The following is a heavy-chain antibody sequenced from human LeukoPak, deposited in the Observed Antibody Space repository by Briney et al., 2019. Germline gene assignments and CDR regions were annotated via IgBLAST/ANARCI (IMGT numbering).Heavy chain of an antibody. V-gene: IGHV3-23*01. Sequence: GGSLRLSCAASGFTFSSYAMSWVRQAPGKGLEWVSGISGSGSSTFYADSVRGRSTISRDNSKNTLYLQMNSLRAEDTAVYYCAKSRPLGSPPFFDYWGQGTLVTVSS. CDR3: AKSRPLGSPPFFDY. CDR2: ISGSGSST. CDR1: GFTFSSYA. D-gene: IGHD3-16*01. J-gene: IGHJ4*02.